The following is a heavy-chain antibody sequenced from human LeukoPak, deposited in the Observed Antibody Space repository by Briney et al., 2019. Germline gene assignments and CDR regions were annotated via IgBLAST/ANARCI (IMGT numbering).Heavy chain of an antibody. V-gene: IGHV1-18*01. CDR3: ARAPLWFGELRYFQH. Sequence: ASVKVSCKASGYTFTSYGISWVRQAPGQGLEWMGWISAYNGNTNYAQKLQGRVTMTTDTSTSTAHMELRSLRSDDTAVYYCARAPLWFGELRYFQHWGQGTLVTVSS. CDR2: ISAYNGNT. CDR1: GYTFTSYG. J-gene: IGHJ1*01. D-gene: IGHD3-10*01.